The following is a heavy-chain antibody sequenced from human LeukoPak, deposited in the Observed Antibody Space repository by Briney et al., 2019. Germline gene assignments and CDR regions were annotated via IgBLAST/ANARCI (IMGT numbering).Heavy chain of an antibody. V-gene: IGHV4-61*02. Sequence: SETLSLTCTVSGGSISSGSYYWSWIRQPAGKGLEWIGRIYTSGSTNYNPSLKSRVTISVDTSKNQFSLKLSSVTAADTAVYYCARLRITMVRGVRRGNWFDPWGQGTLVTVSS. J-gene: IGHJ5*02. CDR2: IYTSGST. D-gene: IGHD3-10*01. CDR1: GGSISSGSYY. CDR3: ARLRITMVRGVRRGNWFDP.